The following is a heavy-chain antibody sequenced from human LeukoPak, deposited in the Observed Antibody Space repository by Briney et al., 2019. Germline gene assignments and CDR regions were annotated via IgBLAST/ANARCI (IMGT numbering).Heavy chain of an antibody. CDR1: GYTFTSYY. D-gene: IGHD5-12*01. CDR3: AKLALGYSGYDYFDY. V-gene: IGHV1-46*01. Sequence: ASVKVSCKASGYTFTSYYMHWVRQAPGQGLEWMGIINPSGGSTSYAQKFQGRVTMTRDMSTSTVYMELSSLRSEDTAVYYCAKLALGYSGYDYFDYWGQGTLVTVSS. J-gene: IGHJ4*02. CDR2: INPSGGST.